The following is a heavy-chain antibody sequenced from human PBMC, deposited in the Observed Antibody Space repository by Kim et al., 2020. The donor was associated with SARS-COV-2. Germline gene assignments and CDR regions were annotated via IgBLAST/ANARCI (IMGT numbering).Heavy chain of an antibody. CDR3: AGVNSGSSDY. J-gene: IGHJ4*02. Sequence: STNYTPSRKSRVTISVDTTKNQFSLKLSSVTAADTSVYYCAGVNSGSSDYWGQGTLVTVSS. V-gene: IGHV4-59*01. CDR2: ST. D-gene: IGHD3-10*01.